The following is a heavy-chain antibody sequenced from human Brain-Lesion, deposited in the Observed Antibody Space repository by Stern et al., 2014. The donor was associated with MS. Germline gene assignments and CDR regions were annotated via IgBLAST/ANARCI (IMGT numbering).Heavy chain of an antibody. J-gene: IGHJ6*02. V-gene: IGHV1-2*02. Sequence: VQLVESGAEVKKPGASVKVSCKTSGYIFTGYYIHWVRQAPGQGLEWMAWINPNTGGTKYAQKFQGRVTMPRDKSISTAYEELSSLTSDDTAVYYCARDQRGITIFGVVTDYYFLGMDVWGQGTTVTVSS. CDR1: GYIFTGYY. CDR2: INPNTGGT. D-gene: IGHD3-3*01. CDR3: ARDQRGITIFGVVTDYYFLGMDV.